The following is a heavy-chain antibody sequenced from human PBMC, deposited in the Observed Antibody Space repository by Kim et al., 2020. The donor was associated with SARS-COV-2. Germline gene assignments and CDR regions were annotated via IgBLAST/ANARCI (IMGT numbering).Heavy chain of an antibody. CDR1: GYTVTYSY. J-gene: IGHJ1*01. CDR2: IYSGGNT. D-gene: IGHD3-22*01. V-gene: IGHV3-66*01. Sequence: GGSLRLSCAASGYTVTYSYMGWVRQAPGKGLEWVSFIYSGGNTIYADSVKGRLIISRNHSKNTLYLQMNSLRAEDTAVYYCATVVFYYDAGYFSNWGQGTLVLVSS. CDR3: ATVVFYYDAGYFSN.